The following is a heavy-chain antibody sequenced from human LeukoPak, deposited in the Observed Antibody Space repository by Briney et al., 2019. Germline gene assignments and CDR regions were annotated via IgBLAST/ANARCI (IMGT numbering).Heavy chain of an antibody. CDR2: IWYDGRNK. V-gene: IGHV3-33*01. D-gene: IGHD4-17*01. CDR3: ARELYGDYSNWFDP. Sequence: GRSLRLSCAASGFTFSSYGMHWVRQAPGKGLEWVAVIWYDGRNKYYADSVKGRFTISRDNSKNTLYLQRNSLRAEDTAVYYCARELYGDYSNWFDPWGQGTLVTVSS. CDR1: GFTFSSYG. J-gene: IGHJ5*02.